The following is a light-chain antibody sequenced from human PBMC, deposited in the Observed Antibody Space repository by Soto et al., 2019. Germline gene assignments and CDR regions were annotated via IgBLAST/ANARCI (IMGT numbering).Light chain of an antibody. J-gene: IGLJ3*02. V-gene: IGLV2-14*01. CDR2: HVS. CDR3: SSYSSSSTWV. CDR1: SSDVGGYNY. Sequence: QSALTQPASVSGSPGQSITISCTGTSSDVGGYNYVSWYQQHPGKAPKLMIFHVSSRPSGVSNRFSGSKSGNTASLTISGLQAEDEADYYCSSYSSSSTWVFGGGTKLTVL.